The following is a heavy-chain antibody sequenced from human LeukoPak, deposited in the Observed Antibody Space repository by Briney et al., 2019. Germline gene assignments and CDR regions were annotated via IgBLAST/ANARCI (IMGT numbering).Heavy chain of an antibody. CDR3: AELGITMIRGV. D-gene: IGHD3-22*01. CDR1: GFTLSRYE. J-gene: IGHJ6*04. V-gene: IGHV3-48*03. CDR2: ISSSGSTI. Sequence: GGCLRLSCAASGFTLSRYEMNWVRQAPGKGLEGGLYISSSGSTIYYADAVKGGFTISRDNPKNPLYRQMTSLRAEDTAVYYCAELGITMIRGVWGKGTTVTISS.